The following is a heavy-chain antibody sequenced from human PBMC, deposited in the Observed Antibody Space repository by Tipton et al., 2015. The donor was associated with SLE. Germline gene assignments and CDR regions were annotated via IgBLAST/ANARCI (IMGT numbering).Heavy chain of an antibody. D-gene: IGHD4-17*01. CDR1: GGSISSHY. CDR2: IYYSGST. V-gene: IGHV4-59*11. Sequence: TLSLTCTVSGGSISSHYWSWIRQPPGKGLEWIGYIYYSGSTNYNPSLKSRVTISVDTSKNQFSLKLSSVTAADTAVYYCASGTVTTIDYWGQGSLVTVSP. J-gene: IGHJ4*02. CDR3: ASGTVTTIDY.